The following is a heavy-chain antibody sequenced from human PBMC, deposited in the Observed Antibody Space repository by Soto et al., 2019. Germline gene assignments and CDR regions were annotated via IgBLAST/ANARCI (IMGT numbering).Heavy chain of an antibody. CDR2: VSGGGSST. D-gene: IGHD5-12*01. Sequence: GGSLRLSCAASGFTFSHYAMSWLRQAPGRGLEWVSTVSGGGSSTFYADSAKGRFTISRDNSKNTVYLQIASLRAEDTALYYCAGGVGRVSTNSFVYSGQARLVTV. V-gene: IGHV3-23*01. J-gene: IGHJ4*02. CDR1: GFTFSHYA. CDR3: AGGVGRVSTNSFVY.